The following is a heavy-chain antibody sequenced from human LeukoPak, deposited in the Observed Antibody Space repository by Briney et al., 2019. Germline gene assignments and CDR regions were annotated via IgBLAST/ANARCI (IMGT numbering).Heavy chain of an antibody. D-gene: IGHD3-22*01. CDR3: ARDTYYYDSSGYPVGYFDY. V-gene: IGHV4-59*01. CDR1: GGSISSYY. Sequence: KPSETLSLPCTVSGGSISSYYWSWIRQPPGKGLEWIGYIYYSGSTNYNPSLKSRVTISVDTSKTQFSLRLSSVTAADTAVYYCARDTYYYDSSGYPVGYFDYWGQGTLVTVSS. CDR2: IYYSGST. J-gene: IGHJ4*02.